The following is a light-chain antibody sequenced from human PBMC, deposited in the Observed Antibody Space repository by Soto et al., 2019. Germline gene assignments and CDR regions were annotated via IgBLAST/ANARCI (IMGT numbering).Light chain of an antibody. CDR2: DAY. J-gene: IGKJ5*01. CDR3: QQRHMWPIT. CDR1: QSFRGL. V-gene: IGKV3-11*01. Sequence: EVVLTQSPVTLSLSPGERATLSCRASQSFRGLLAWYQQKPGQAPRLLIYDAYNRATGIPPRFSGSGSGTDFTLTISSLETEDSAVYYCQQRHMWPITFGQGTRLDIK.